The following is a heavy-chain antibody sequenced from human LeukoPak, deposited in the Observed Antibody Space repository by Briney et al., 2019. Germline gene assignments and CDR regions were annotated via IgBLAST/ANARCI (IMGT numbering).Heavy chain of an antibody. CDR1: GFTFSAYW. J-gene: IGHJ6*03. CDR2: IKQDGSET. CDR3: ARDPYSGGYGSYYYYYMDV. V-gene: IGHV3-7*01. D-gene: IGHD1-26*01. Sequence: GGSLRLSCVASGFTFSAYWMSWVRQAPGKGLEYMASIKQDGSETYYVDSVKGRFTISRDNAKNSVYLEMNSLRAEDTAVYYCARDPYSGGYGSYYYYYMDVWGKGTTVTISS.